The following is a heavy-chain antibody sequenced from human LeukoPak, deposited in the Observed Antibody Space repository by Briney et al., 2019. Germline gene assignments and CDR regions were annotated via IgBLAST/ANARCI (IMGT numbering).Heavy chain of an antibody. V-gene: IGHV1-2*03. Sequence: LVASVKVSCKASGYTFTGYYMHWVRQAPGQGLEWMGWINPNSGGTSYAQKFQGRVTMTRDTSTSTVYMELSSLRSEDTAVYYCARGVGYSSGWYHIFDYWGQGTLVTVSS. J-gene: IGHJ4*02. CDR3: ARGVGYSSGWYHIFDY. D-gene: IGHD6-19*01. CDR1: GYTFTGYY. CDR2: INPNSGGT.